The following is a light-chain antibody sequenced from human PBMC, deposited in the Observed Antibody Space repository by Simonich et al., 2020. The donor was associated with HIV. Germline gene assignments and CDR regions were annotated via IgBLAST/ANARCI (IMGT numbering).Light chain of an antibody. CDR1: SSDIGGYNF. CDR2: DVT. J-gene: IGLJ2*01. V-gene: IGLV2-23*02. Sequence: QSALTQPASVSGSPGQSIAISCTGTSSDIGGYNFVSWYQQHPGKAPKLIIYDVTKRPAGVSNRFSGSKSGNTASLTISVLQAEDEADYSCCSYAGSSTFVVFGGGTKLTVL. CDR3: CSYAGSSTFVV.